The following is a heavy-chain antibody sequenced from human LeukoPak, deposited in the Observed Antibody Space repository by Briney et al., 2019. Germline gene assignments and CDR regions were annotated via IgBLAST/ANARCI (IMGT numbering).Heavy chain of an antibody. J-gene: IGHJ5*02. Sequence: PSETLSLTCTVSGGSISSYYWSWIRQPPGKGLEWIGYIYYSGSTNYNPSLKSRVTISVDTSKNQFSLKLSSVTAADTAVYYCARGRRGYSYGPPVGWFDPWGQGTLVTVSS. CDR2: IYYSGST. D-gene: IGHD5-18*01. CDR3: ARGRRGYSYGPPVGWFDP. V-gene: IGHV4-59*12. CDR1: GGSISSYY.